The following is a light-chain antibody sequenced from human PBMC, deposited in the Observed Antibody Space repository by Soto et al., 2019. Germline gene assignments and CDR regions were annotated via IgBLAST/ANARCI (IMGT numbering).Light chain of an antibody. J-gene: IGKJ5*01. Sequence: EIVVAHVPSTLSLSSREKATLSLQASQSFSSTYLAWYQQKPGQAPRLLIYGASSRATGIPDRFSGGGSGTDFSLTISRLDPEDFAVYYCQQYSSSPITFGQGTRLEIK. V-gene: IGKV3-20*01. CDR2: GAS. CDR1: QSFSSTY. CDR3: QQYSSSPIT.